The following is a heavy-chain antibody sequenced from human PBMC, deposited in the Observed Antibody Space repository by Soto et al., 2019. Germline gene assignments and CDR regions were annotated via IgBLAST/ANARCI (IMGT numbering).Heavy chain of an antibody. CDR2: IYYSGST. CDR1: GGSISSYY. J-gene: IGHJ6*02. D-gene: IGHD1-26*01. CDR3: ARDMVVGVTTSYYYGMDV. V-gene: IGHV4-59*01. Sequence: QVQLQESGPGLVKPSETLSLTCTVSGGSISSYYWSWIRQPPGKGLEWIGYIYYSGSTNYNPSLKSRVTISVDTSKNQFSLKLSSVTATDTAVYYCARDMVVGVTTSYYYGMDVWGQGTTVTVSS.